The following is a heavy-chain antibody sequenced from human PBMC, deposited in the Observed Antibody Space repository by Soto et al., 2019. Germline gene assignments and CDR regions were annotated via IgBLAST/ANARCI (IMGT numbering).Heavy chain of an antibody. V-gene: IGHV1-69*01. CDR3: ASMGDSCGYYYMSYGMDV. D-gene: IGHD3-22*01. Sequence: QVQLVQSGAEVKKPGSSVKVSCKASGGTFSSYAISWVRRAPGQGLEWMGGIIPIFGTANYAQKFQGRVTITADESTSTAYMELSSLRSEDTAVYYCASMGDSCGYYYMSYGMDVWGQGTTVTVSS. CDR2: IIPIFGTA. CDR1: GGTFSSYA. J-gene: IGHJ6*02.